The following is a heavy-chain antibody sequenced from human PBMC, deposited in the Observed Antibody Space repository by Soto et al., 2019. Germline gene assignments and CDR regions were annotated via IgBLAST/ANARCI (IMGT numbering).Heavy chain of an antibody. D-gene: IGHD3-3*01. CDR2: MYYSGST. CDR1: GGSVSSGSYY. CDR3: ARPRDFWSGNDAFDN. J-gene: IGHJ3*02. Sequence: SETLSLTCTVSGGSVSSGSYYWSWIRQPPGKGLEWIGYMYYSGSTNYNPSLKSRVTISLDTSKNQFSLKLSSVTAADTAVYFCARPRDFWSGNDAFDNWGQGKMVTVSS. V-gene: IGHV4-61*01.